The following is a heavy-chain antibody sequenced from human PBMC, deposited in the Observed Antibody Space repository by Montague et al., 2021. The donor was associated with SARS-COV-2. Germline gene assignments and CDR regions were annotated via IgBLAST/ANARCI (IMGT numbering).Heavy chain of an antibody. J-gene: IGHJ6*02. CDR3: ARDRNGIVTGHFIYGMDV. CDR1: GVSISSYY. V-gene: IGHV4-59*01. D-gene: IGHD2-21*01. CDR2: ISKNGNT. Sequence: SETLSLTCSVSGVSISSYYWSWIRQPPGEGLEWIGYISKNGNTNYNPSLQSRVIISLDTSKNQVSLRLSSVSAADTAVYYCARDRNGIVTGHFIYGMDVWGQGTTVTVSS.